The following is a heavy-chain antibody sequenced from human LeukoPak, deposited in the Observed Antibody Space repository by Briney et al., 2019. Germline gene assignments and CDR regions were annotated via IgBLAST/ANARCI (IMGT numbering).Heavy chain of an antibody. V-gene: IGHV4-30-2*01. Sequence: SETLSLTCASSGGSISSGGYSWSWIRQPPGKGLEWTGYIYHSGSTYYNPSLKSRVTISVDRSKNQFSLKLSPVTAADTAVYYCARGGWTRFDYWGQGTLVTVSS. CDR1: GGSISSGGYS. D-gene: IGHD6-19*01. CDR3: ARGGWTRFDY. J-gene: IGHJ4*02. CDR2: IYHSGST.